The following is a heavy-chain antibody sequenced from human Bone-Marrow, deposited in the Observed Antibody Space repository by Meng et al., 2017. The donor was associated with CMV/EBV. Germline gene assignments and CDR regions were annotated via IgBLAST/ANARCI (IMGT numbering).Heavy chain of an antibody. V-gene: IGHV6-1*01. CDR2: TYYRSKWYN. Sequence: SEPLSLTCAISGDSVSSNSAAWNWIRQSPSRGLEWLGRTYYRSKWYNDYAVSVKSRITINPDTSKNQFSLQLNSVTPEDTGVYYCAREGGVGATLQPFVYWGQGTLVTVSS. J-gene: IGHJ4*02. CDR1: GDSVSSNSAA. D-gene: IGHD1-26*01. CDR3: AREGGVGATLQPFVY.